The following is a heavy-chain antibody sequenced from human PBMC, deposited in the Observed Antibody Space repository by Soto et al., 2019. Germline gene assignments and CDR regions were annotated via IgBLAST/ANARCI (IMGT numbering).Heavy chain of an antibody. CDR3: AKESVTYYFDY. Sequence: LSLTCAVSGDSINSRHWWNWVRQAPGKGLEWVAVISYDGSNKYYADSVKGRFTISRDNSKNTLYLQMNSLRAEDTAVYYCAKESVTYYFDYWGQGTLVTVSS. CDR2: ISYDGSNK. D-gene: IGHD4-4*01. V-gene: IGHV3-30*18. J-gene: IGHJ4*02. CDR1: GDSINSRH.